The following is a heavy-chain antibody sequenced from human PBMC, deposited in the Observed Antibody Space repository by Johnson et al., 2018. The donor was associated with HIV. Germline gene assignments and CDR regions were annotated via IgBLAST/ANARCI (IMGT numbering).Heavy chain of an antibody. CDR2: ISGGGGST. CDR3: ARDSDSSLKGDI. J-gene: IGHJ3*02. D-gene: IGHD6-13*01. Sequence: VQLVESGGGLVQPGGSLRLSCAASGFTFSDYAMSWVRQDPGKGLEWVSGISGGGGSTYYVDSVKGRFTISRDNSKNTLYLQMNSLRAEDTAVYYCARDSDSSLKGDIWGQGTMVTVSS. V-gene: IGHV3-23*04. CDR1: GFTFSDYA.